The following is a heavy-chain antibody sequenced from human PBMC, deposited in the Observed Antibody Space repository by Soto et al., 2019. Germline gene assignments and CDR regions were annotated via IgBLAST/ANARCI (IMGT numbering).Heavy chain of an antibody. CDR3: ATVNIVVVTAPLYYFDY. V-gene: IGHV1-24*01. D-gene: IGHD2-21*02. CDR2: FDPEDGET. CDR1: GYTLTELS. Sequence: ASVKVSCKVSGYTLTELSMHWVRQAPGKGLEWMGGFDPEDGETIYAQKFQGRVTMTEDTSTDTAYMELSSLRPEDTAVYYCATVNIVVVTAPLYYFDYWGQGTLVTVSS. J-gene: IGHJ4*02.